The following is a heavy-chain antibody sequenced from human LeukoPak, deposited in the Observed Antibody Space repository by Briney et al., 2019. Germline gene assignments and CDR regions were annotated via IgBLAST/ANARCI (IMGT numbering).Heavy chain of an antibody. V-gene: IGHV1-18*01. D-gene: IGHD4-23*01. CDR1: GYTFTSYG. J-gene: IGHJ3*02. CDR3: ARDRSNSDI. CDR2: ISAYNGNT. Sequence: ASVKVSCKASGYTFTSYGISWVRQALGQGLEWMGWISAYNGNTDYAQKFQGRVTMTADTSTNTAYMELRSLTSDDSAVYYCARDRSNSDIWGQGTMVSVSS.